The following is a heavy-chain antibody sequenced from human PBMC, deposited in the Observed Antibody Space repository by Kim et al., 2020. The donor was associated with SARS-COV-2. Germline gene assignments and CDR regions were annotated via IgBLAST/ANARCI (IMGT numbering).Heavy chain of an antibody. V-gene: IGHV3-30*07. CDR3: ARDGGYGSGSYYNYYYGMDV. Sequence: RFTISRDNSKNTLYLQMNSLRAEDTAVYYCARDGGYGSGSYYNYYYGMDVWGQGTTVTVSS. D-gene: IGHD3-10*01. J-gene: IGHJ6*02.